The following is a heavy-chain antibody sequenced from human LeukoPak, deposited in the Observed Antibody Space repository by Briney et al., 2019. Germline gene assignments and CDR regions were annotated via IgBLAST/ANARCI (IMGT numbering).Heavy chain of an antibody. Sequence: PGGSLRLSCAASGFTFSSYGMHWVRQAPGKGLEWVAVIWYDGSNKYYADSVKGRFTISRDNSKNTLYLQMNGLRAEDTAVYYCARDDYGDYFFDYWGQGTLVTVSS. CDR1: GFTFSSYG. V-gene: IGHV3-33*01. D-gene: IGHD4-17*01. J-gene: IGHJ4*02. CDR2: IWYDGSNK. CDR3: ARDDYGDYFFDY.